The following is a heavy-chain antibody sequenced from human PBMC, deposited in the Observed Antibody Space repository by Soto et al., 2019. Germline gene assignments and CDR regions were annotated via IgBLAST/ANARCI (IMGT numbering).Heavy chain of an antibody. CDR2: IYYSGST. J-gene: IGHJ4*02. CDR1: GGSISSYY. V-gene: IGHV4-59*01. Sequence: PSETLSLTCTVSGGSISSYYWSWIRQPPGKGPEWIGYIYYSGSTNYNPSLKSRVTISVDTSKNQFSLKLSSVTAADTAVYYCAKGVTPYIFDYWGQGTLVTVSS. CDR3: AKGVTPYIFDY. D-gene: IGHD3-16*01.